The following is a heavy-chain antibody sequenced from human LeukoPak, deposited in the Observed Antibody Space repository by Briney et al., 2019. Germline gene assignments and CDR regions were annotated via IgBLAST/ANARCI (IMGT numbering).Heavy chain of an antibody. D-gene: IGHD4-17*01. CDR3: AKDPNGDYIGTFET. CDR1: EFKFSSYT. V-gene: IGHV3-23*01. CDR2: ISGSGGTT. Sequence: GGSLRLSCAASEFKFSSYTVSWVRQAPGRGLEWVSSISGSGGTTYYADSVQGRFTISRDNSKNMLYLQMNSLRAEDTAIYYCAKDPNGDYIGTFETWGQGTMVTVSS. J-gene: IGHJ3*02.